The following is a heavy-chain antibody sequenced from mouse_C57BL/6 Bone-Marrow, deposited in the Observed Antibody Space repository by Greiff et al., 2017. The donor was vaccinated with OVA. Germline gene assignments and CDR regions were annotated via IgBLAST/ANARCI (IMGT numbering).Heavy chain of an antibody. V-gene: IGHV1-69*01. Sequence: QVQLQQPGAELVMPGASVKLSCKASGYTFTSYWMHWVKQRPGQGLEWIGEIDPSDSYTNYNHKFKGKSTLTVDKSSSTAYMQLSSLTSEDSAVYYCARAAGYYFDYWGQGTTLTVSS. D-gene: IGHD6-1*01. CDR1: GYTFTSYW. J-gene: IGHJ2*01. CDR3: ARAAGYYFDY. CDR2: IDPSDSYT.